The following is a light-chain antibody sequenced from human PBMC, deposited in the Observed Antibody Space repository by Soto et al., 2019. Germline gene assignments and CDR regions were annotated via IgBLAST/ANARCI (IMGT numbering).Light chain of an antibody. CDR3: QQFNVYPLT. V-gene: IGKV1-9*01. J-gene: IGKJ4*01. Sequence: DIQLTQSPSFLSASVGDRVTITCRASQDISDYLAWYQQKPGKAPKLLIYTASILQSGVPSRFSGSESGTQFTLTISSLQPEDFATYYCQQFNVYPLTFGGGTQVEIK. CDR1: QDISDY. CDR2: TAS.